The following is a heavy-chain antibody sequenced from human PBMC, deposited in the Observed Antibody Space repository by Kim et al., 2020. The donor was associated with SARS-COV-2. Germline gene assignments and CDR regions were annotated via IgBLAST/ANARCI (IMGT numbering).Heavy chain of an antibody. D-gene: IGHD6-6*01. CDR2: ISSSSSTI. CDR1: GFTFSSYS. V-gene: IGHV3-48*02. J-gene: IGHJ5*02. Sequence: GGSLRLSCAASGFTFSSYSMNWVRQAPGKGLEWVSYISSSSSTIYYADSVKGRFTISRDNAKNSLYLQMNSLRDEDTAVYYCARDSFEGEEARPEANWFEPWGQRTLVTVSS. CDR3: ARDSFEGEEARPEANWFEP.